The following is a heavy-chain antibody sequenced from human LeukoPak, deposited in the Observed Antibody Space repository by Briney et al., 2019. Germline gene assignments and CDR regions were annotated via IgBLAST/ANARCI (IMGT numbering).Heavy chain of an antibody. J-gene: IGHJ5*02. V-gene: IGHV4-4*08. CDR2: IYTSGST. CDR3: ARGPGGYSSSWYSWFDP. D-gene: IGHD6-13*01. CDR1: GGSISSYY. Sequence: SETLSLTCTVSGGSISSYYWSWIRQPPGKGLEWIGRIYTSGSTNYNPSLKSRVTISVDTSKNQFSLKLSSVTAADTAVYYCARGPGGYSSSWYSWFDPWGQGTLVTVSS.